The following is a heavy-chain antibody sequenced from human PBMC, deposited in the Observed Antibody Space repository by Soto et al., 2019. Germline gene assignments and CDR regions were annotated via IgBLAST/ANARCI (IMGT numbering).Heavy chain of an antibody. CDR2: IIPIFGTA. CDR3: ARARFRVTATPLHYGMDV. J-gene: IGHJ6*02. D-gene: IGHD2-21*02. CDR1: GGTFSSYA. V-gene: IGHV1-69*13. Sequence: SVKVSCKASGGTFSSYAISWVRQAPGQGLEWMGGIIPIFGTANYAQKFQGRVTITADESTSTAYMELSSLRSEDTAVYYSARARFRVTATPLHYGMDVWGQGTTVTVSS.